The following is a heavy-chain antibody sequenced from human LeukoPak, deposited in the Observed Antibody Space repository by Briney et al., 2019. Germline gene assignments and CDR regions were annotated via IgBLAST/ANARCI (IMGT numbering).Heavy chain of an antibody. V-gene: IGHV1-46*01. J-gene: IGHJ4*02. CDR2: INPSGGST. CDR3: ARDMGRRYFDY. CDR1: GGTFSSYA. Sequence: ASVKVSCKASGGTFSSYAISWVRQAPGQGLEWMGIINPSGGSTSYAQKFQGRVTMTRDTSTSTVYMELSSLRSEDTAVYYCARDMGRRYFDYWGQGTLVTVSS. D-gene: IGHD3-10*01.